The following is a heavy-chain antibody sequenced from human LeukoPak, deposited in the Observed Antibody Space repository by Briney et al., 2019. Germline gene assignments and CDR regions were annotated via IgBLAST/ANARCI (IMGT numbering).Heavy chain of an antibody. J-gene: IGHJ2*01. D-gene: IGHD4-17*01. CDR3: ARGEMTTVTPDWYFDH. Sequence: SETLSLTCTVSGGSISSYYWSWIRQPPGKGLEWIGYIYYSGSTNYNPSLKSRVTISVDTSKNQFSLKLSSVTAADTAVYYCARGEMTTVTPDWYFDHWGRGTLVTVSS. CDR1: GGSISSYY. CDR2: IYYSGST. V-gene: IGHV4-59*01.